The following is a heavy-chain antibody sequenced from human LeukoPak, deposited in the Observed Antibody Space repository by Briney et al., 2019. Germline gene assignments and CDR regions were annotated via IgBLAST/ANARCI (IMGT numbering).Heavy chain of an antibody. D-gene: IGHD3-3*01. CDR1: GFSFSNYW. J-gene: IGHJ6*02. CDR3: ARDPGSGYFL. CDR2: TNEHGTII. V-gene: IGHV3-74*01. Sequence: GESLRLSCAASGFSFSNYWFHWVRQAPGEGLVWVSRTNEHGTIINYADSVKGRFTISRDNAKNSLYLQMNSLRAEDTAVYYCARDPGSGYFLWGQGTTVTVSS.